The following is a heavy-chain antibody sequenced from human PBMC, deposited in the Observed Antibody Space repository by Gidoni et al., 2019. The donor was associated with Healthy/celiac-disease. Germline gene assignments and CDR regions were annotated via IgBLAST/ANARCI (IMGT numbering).Heavy chain of an antibody. D-gene: IGHD6-25*01. CDR1: GYSISSGYS. V-gene: IGHV4-38-2*02. CDR2: IYPSGGT. J-gene: IGHJ4*02. CDR3: ARDPTSSGTIDADY. Sequence: QVQLQESGPGLVKPSETLSLTCAVSGYSISSGYSWGWIRQPPRKGLAWIGSIYPSGGTYYNPSLKSRVTISVDTSKNQFSLKLSSVTAADTAVYYCARDPTSSGTIDADYWGQGTLVTVSS.